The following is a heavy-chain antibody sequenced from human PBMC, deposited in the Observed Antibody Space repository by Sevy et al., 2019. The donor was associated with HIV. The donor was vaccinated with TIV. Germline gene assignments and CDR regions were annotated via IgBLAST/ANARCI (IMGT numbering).Heavy chain of an antibody. CDR3: ARETTG. V-gene: IGHV3-66*01. J-gene: IGHJ4*02. Sequence: GGSLRLSCAASGFTFSNYAMNWVRQAPGKGLEWVSVIYSGGSTYYADSVKGRFTISRDNSKNTLYLQMNSLRAEDTAVYYCARETTGWGQGTLVTVSS. D-gene: IGHD1-1*01. CDR1: GFTFSNYA. CDR2: IYSGGST.